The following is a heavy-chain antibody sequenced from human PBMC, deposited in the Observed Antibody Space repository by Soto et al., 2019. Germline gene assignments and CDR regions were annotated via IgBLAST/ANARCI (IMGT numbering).Heavy chain of an antibody. CDR1: GGSISSNY. Sequence: PSETLSLTCTVSGGSISSNYWTWIRQPPGKGLEWIGYVYNSGSTNYNPSLKSRVTISEDTSKSQFSLKVNSMTAADAAVYYCARYRREAVAGYTLDNWGQGILVTVSS. J-gene: IGHJ4*02. D-gene: IGHD6-13*01. V-gene: IGHV4-59*01. CDR2: VYNSGST. CDR3: ARYRREAVAGYTLDN.